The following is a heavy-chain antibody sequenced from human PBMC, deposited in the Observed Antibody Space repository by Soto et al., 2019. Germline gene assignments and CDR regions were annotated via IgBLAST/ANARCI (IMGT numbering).Heavy chain of an antibody. V-gene: IGHV3-30*18. CDR1: GFTFSSYG. CDR3: AKDHTRSGWLAGY. J-gene: IGHJ4*02. CDR2: ISYDGSNK. D-gene: IGHD6-19*01. Sequence: GGSLRLSCAASGFTFSSYGMHWVRQAPGKGLEWVAVISYDGSNKYYADSVKGRFTISRDNSKNTLYLQMNSLRAEDTAVYYCAKDHTRSGWLAGYWGQGTLVTVSS.